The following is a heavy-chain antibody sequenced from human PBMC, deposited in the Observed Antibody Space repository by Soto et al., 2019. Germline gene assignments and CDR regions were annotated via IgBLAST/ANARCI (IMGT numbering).Heavy chain of an antibody. CDR2: NLWDDEK. J-gene: IGHJ4*02. CDR3: VHRLSTYGLHY. CDR1: GFSLRTSGVG. V-gene: IGHV2-5*02. D-gene: IGHD3-10*01. Sequence: QITLKESGPTLVKPTQTLTLTCTFSGFSLRTSGVGVGWIRQPPGQALEWLALNLWDDEKRYSPFLKSRLTXPXDAPKNQVVLTMTNMDPVDTATYYWVHRLSTYGLHYWGQGILVTVSS.